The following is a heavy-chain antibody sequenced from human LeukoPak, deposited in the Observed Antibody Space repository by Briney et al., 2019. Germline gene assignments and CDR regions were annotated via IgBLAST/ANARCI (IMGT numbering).Heavy chain of an antibody. Sequence: GGSLRLSCTASGFTFSITYMAWVRQAPGRGLEWVSVISGSGGFTHYADSVKGRFTISRDNAKNSLYLQMDSLSAEDTAFYYCAKNLGSGWYFPFDYWGQGTLVTVSS. D-gene: IGHD6-19*01. CDR3: AKNLGSGWYFPFDY. J-gene: IGHJ4*02. CDR1: GFTFSITY. CDR2: ISGSGGFT. V-gene: IGHV3-23*01.